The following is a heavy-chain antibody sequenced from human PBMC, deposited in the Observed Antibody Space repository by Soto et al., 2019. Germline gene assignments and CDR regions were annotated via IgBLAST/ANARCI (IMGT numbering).Heavy chain of an antibody. V-gene: IGHV4-61*01. CDR2: IYYSGST. CDR3: AREVGLERGYFDY. CDR1: GGSVSSGSYY. Sequence: QVQLQESGPGLVKPSETLSLTCTVSGGSVSSGSYYWSWIRQPPGKGLEWIGYIYYSGSTNNNPSLKSRVTISVDTSKNQFSLKLSSVTAADTAVYYCAREVGLERGYFDYCGQGTLVTVSS. D-gene: IGHD1-26*01. J-gene: IGHJ4*02.